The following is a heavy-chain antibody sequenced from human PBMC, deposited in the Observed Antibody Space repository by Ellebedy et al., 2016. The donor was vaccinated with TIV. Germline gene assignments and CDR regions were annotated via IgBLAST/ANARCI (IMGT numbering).Heavy chain of an antibody. J-gene: IGHJ6*02. CDR2: INGDGSNI. CDR3: ARDPSWCWSCLDV. CDR1: GFTFSSSW. V-gene: IGHV3-74*01. Sequence: GESLKISCAASGFTFSSSWVHWFRQVPGKGLVWVARINGDGSNIGYADSVKGRFTISRDNAKSTLYMQMNSLRAEDTAVYYCARDPSWCWSCLDVWGQGTTVTVSS. D-gene: IGHD3-3*01.